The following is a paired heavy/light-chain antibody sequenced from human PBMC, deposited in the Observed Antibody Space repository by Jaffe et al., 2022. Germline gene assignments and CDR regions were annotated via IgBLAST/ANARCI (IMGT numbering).Heavy chain of an antibody. CDR2: IDRSGSTT. CDR3: ATFNAS. V-gene: IGHV3-48*03. Sequence: EVQLVETGGDLVQPGGSLRLSCAASGFSFSSYEMNWVRQAPGKGLAWLSYIDRSGSTTSYADSVKGRFTISRDNARNSLYLQMNSLRVEDTAVYYCATFNASWGQGTLVTVSS. J-gene: IGHJ5*02. D-gene: IGHD2-8*01. CDR1: GFSFSSYE.
Light chain of an antibody. CDR2: YRSDSDN. CDR3: MTWHISAVV. Sequence: QAVLTQPASLSASPGASVSLTCTLRSGINVGTYRIYWYQQKPGSPPQYLLRYRSDSDNQQGSGVPSRFSGSKDASANAGILLISGLQSEDEADYYCMTWHISAVVFGGGTKLTVL. J-gene: IGLJ2*01. V-gene: IGLV5-45*01. CDR1: SGINVGTYR.